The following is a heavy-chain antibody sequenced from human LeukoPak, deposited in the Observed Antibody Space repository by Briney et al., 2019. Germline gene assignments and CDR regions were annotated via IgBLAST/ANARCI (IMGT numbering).Heavy chain of an antibody. CDR3: ARDRLGPSFSVSHFDL. D-gene: IGHD3-3*02. J-gene: IGHJ4*02. V-gene: IGHV3-20*04. CDR2: INYNGAIT. Sequence: GGSLRLSCATSGFTFVDYGLSWVRRAPGKGLEWLCAINYNGAITDYADSVKGRFTISRDNAKISVYLRMDSLRAEDTALYYCARDRLGPSFSVSHFDLWGQGTLVTVSS. CDR1: GFTFVDYG.